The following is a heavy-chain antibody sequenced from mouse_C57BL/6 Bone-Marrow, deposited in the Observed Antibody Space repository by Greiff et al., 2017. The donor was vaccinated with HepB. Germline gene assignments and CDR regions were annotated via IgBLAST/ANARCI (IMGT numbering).Heavy chain of an antibody. Sequence: VQVVESGPELVKPGASVKISCKASGYTFSSSWMNWVKQRPGQGLEWIGRIYPGDGDTYYNGKFKGKATLTADKSSSTAYMQLNSLTSEDSAVYFCASYYYGSSLCPMDYWGQGTTVTVSS. J-gene: IGHJ4*01. D-gene: IGHD1-1*01. CDR1: GYTFSSSW. V-gene: IGHV1-82*01. CDR2: IYPGDGDT. CDR3: ASYYYGSSLCPMDY.